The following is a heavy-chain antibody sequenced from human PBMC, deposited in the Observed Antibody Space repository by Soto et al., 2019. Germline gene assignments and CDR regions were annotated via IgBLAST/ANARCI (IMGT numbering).Heavy chain of an antibody. D-gene: IGHD2-8*01. Sequence: SETLSLTCTVSGGSIRSAGHSWSWIRQHPGKGLEWIGYINDSGSTFYNPSLRSRLNISVDTSENQFSLRLTSVTAADTAVYFCARWGGFCTDGVCATPFDHWGQGPLVTVSS. CDR3: ARWGGFCTDGVCATPFDH. CDR2: INDSGST. CDR1: GGSIRSAGHS. V-gene: IGHV4-31*03. J-gene: IGHJ5*02.